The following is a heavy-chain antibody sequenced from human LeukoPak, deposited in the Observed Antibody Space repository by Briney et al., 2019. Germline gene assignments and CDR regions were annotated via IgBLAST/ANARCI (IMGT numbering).Heavy chain of an antibody. V-gene: IGHV4-59*01. CDR2: IYYSGST. J-gene: IGHJ3*02. Sequence: SETLSLTCTVSGGSISTYYWSWIRQPPGKGLEWIGYIYYSGSTNYNPSLNSRVTMSVDTSKNQFSLKLSSVIAADTAVYYCARVRPGGSWYLGAFDIWGQGTMVTVSS. D-gene: IGHD6-13*01. CDR3: ARVRPGGSWYLGAFDI. CDR1: GGSISTYY.